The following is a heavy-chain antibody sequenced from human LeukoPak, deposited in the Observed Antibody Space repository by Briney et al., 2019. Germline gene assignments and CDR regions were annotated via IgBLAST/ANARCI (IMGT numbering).Heavy chain of an antibody. V-gene: IGHV4-30-2*01. CDR2: IYHSGST. Sequence: PSETLSLTCAVSGGSISSGGYSWSWIRQPPGKGLEWIGYIYHSGSTYYNPSLKSRVTISVDRSKNQFSLKLSSVTAADTAVYYCARDWVRGVIDWGQGTLVTVSS. J-gene: IGHJ4*02. CDR1: GGSISSGGYS. D-gene: IGHD3-10*01. CDR3: ARDWVRGVID.